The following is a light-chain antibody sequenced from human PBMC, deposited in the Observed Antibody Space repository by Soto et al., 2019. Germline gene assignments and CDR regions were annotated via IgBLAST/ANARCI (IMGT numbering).Light chain of an antibody. J-gene: IGKJ1*01. V-gene: IGKV3-20*01. CDR3: QQYGGLPT. CDR2: GAS. CDR1: QSVSSSY. Sequence: IVLTQSPGTLSLSPGERATLSCRASQSVSSSYLAWYQQKSGQAPRLLLYGASSRATGIPDRFRGSGSGTDFTLTISRLEPEDFAVYYCQQYGGLPTFGQGTKVDIK.